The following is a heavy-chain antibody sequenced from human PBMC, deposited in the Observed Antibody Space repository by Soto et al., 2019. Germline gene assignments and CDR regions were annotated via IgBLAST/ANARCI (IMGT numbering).Heavy chain of an antibody. V-gene: IGHV4-59*08. D-gene: IGHD5-12*01. CDR1: GGSISSYY. CDR2: IYYSGST. J-gene: IGHJ6*03. Sequence: SETLSLTCTVSGGSISSYYWSWIRQPPGKGLEWIGYIYYSGSTNYNPSLKSRVTTSVDTSKNQFSLKLSSVTAADTAVYYCARHGRGATIYYYHYMDVWGKGTTVTVSS. CDR3: ARHGRGATIYYYHYMDV.